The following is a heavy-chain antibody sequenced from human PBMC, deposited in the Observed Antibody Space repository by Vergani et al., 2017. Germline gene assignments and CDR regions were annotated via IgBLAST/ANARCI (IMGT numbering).Heavy chain of an antibody. J-gene: IGHJ5*02. Sequence: QVRLQESAPGLVKPSETLSLTCSVSGGSMSGYYWSWIRQPPGKELEWIGYMYHSGSTNYNPSLETRVTISGATSKNQFSLKLNSVTAADTAVYYCGRVADFYGWGSRLLDLWGEGSLVTVSS. CDR2: MYHSGST. CDR3: GRVADFYGWGSRLLDL. D-gene: IGHD3-10*01. CDR1: GGSMSGYY. V-gene: IGHV4-59*01.